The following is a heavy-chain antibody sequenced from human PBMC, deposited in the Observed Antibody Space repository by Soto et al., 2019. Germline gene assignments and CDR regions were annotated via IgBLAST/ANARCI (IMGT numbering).Heavy chain of an antibody. J-gene: IGHJ6*03. CDR3: AKDASITMHHKGYYYMDV. CDR2: ISGSGGST. Sequence: GGSLRLSCAASGFTFSSYAMSWVRQAPGKGLEWVSAISGSGGSTYYADSVKGRFTISRDNSKITLYLQMNSLRAEDTAVYYCAKDASITMHHKGYYYMDVWGKGTTVTVSS. D-gene: IGHD3-10*01. CDR1: GFTFSSYA. V-gene: IGHV3-23*01.